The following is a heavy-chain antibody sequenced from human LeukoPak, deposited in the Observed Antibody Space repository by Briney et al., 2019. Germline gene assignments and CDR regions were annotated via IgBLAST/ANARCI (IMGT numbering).Heavy chain of an antibody. CDR2: IYYSGST. Sequence: PSETLSLTCTVSGGSISSYYWSWIRQPPGKGLEWIGYIYYSGSTNYNPSLKSRVTISVDTSKNQFSLKLSSVTAADTAVYYCAKDQAIIVGLFDYWGQGTLVTVSS. D-gene: IGHD2-15*01. CDR1: GGSISSYY. CDR3: AKDQAIIVGLFDY. J-gene: IGHJ4*02. V-gene: IGHV4-59*01.